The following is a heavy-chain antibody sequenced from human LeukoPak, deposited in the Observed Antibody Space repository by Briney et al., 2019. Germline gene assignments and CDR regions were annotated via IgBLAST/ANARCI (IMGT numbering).Heavy chain of an antibody. Sequence: ASVKVSCKASGYTFSRYYMHWVRQAPGQGLEWMGWIDPNSGGTHYEQKIQGRVTVTRNSSITTVYMELSGLTYDDTAVYYCARNLGIAAMNYFDYWGQGTLVTVSS. CDR3: ARNLGIAAMNYFDY. J-gene: IGHJ4*02. V-gene: IGHV1-2*02. CDR2: IDPNSGGT. D-gene: IGHD6-13*01. CDR1: GYTFSRYY.